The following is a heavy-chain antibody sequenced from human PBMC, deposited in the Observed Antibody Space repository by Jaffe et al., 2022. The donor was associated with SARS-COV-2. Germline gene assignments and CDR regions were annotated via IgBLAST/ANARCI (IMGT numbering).Heavy chain of an antibody. V-gene: IGHV3-30*03. CDR2: ISFDGSYE. Sequence: QVHLVESGGGVVQPGRSLKLSCAASGFTFSSFAMHWVRQAPGKGLEWVALISFDGSYEYYADSVKGRFTISRDNSKNTVLLRMNSLRGEDTAVYFCARHQVSSVRATGIDYWGQGTLVTVSS. J-gene: IGHJ4*02. CDR1: GFTFSSFA. D-gene: IGHD1-1*01. CDR3: ARHQVSSVRATGIDY.